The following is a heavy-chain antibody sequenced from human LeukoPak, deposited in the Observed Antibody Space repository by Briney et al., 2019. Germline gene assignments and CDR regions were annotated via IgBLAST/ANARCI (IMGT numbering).Heavy chain of an antibody. CDR1: GGSISSGGYY. CDR3: ARSSYYYDSSGYYFDY. V-gene: IGHV4-30-2*01. Sequence: SETLSLTCTVSGGSISSGGYYWSWIRQPPGKGLEWIGYIYHSGSTYYNPSLKSRVTISVDRSKNQFSLKLSSVTAADTAVYYCARSSYYYDSSGYYFDYWGQGTLVTVSS. J-gene: IGHJ4*02. CDR2: IYHSGST. D-gene: IGHD3-22*01.